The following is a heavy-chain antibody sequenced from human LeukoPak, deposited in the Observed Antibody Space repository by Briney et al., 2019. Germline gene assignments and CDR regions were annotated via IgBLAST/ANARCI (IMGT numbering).Heavy chain of an antibody. V-gene: IGHV1-2*02. CDR2: INPNSGGT. J-gene: IGHJ5*02. D-gene: IGHD2-2*01. Sequence: ASVKVSCKASGYTFTGYYMHWVRQAPGQGLEWMGWINPNSGGTNYAQKFQGRVTMTRDTSISTAYMELSWLRSDDTAVYYCARVLGSSTSFSDSWGQGTLVTVSS. CDR1: GYTFTGYY. CDR3: ARVLGSSTSFSDS.